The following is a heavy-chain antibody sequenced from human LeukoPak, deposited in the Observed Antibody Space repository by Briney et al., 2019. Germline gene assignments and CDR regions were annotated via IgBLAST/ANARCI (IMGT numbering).Heavy chain of an antibody. CDR3: AKGAPDSSSHHHAFDI. CDR2: ISGSGGST. Sequence: GGSLRLSCAASGFAFNKYAMSWVRQAPEKGLEWVSTISGSGGSTYYADSVKGRFTISRYNSKNTLYLQMNSLRAEDTAVYYCAKGAPDSSSHHHAFDIWGQGTMVTVSS. CDR1: GFAFNKYA. J-gene: IGHJ3*02. V-gene: IGHV3-23*01. D-gene: IGHD6-13*01.